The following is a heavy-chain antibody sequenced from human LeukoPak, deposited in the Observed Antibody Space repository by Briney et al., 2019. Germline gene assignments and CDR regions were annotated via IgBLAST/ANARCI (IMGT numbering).Heavy chain of an antibody. V-gene: IGHV3-21*01. D-gene: IGHD3-22*01. J-gene: IGHJ6*03. CDR1: GFTFSSYS. CDR3: ARDKASYYYDSSGYYYRYYYYMDV. CDR2: ISSSSSYI. Sequence: PGGSLRLSCAASGFTFSSYSMNWVRQAPGKGLEWVSSISSSSSYIYSADSVKGRFTISRDNAKNSLYLQMNSLRAEDTAVYYCARDKASYYYDSSGYYYRYYYYMDVWGKGTTVTVSS.